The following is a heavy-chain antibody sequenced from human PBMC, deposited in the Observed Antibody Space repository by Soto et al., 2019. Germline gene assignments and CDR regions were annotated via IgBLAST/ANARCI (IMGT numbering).Heavy chain of an antibody. J-gene: IGHJ4*02. V-gene: IGHV1-69*13. D-gene: IGHD3-10*01. CDR3: ARLGGSGSYTYYFDY. CDR1: GGTFSSYA. CDR2: IIPIFGTA. Sequence: SVKVSCKASGGTFSSYAISWVRQAPGQGLEWMGGIIPIFGTANYAQKFQGRVTITADESTSTAYMELSSLRSEDTAVYYCARLGGSGSYTYYFDYWGQGTLVTVSS.